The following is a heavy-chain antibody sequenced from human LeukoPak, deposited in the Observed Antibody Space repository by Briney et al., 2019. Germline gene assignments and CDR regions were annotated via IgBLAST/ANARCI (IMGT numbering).Heavy chain of an antibody. CDR3: ARKAAAGYYYYYYMDV. D-gene: IGHD6-13*01. J-gene: IGHJ6*03. CDR2: IKQDGSEK. CDR1: GFTFSSYW. V-gene: IGHV3-7*01. Sequence: GGSLRLSCAASGFTFSSYWMSWVRQAPGKGLEWVANIKQDGSEKYYVDSVKGRFTISRDNAKNSLYLQMNSLRAEDTAVYYCARKAAAGYYYYYYMDVWGKGTTVTVSS.